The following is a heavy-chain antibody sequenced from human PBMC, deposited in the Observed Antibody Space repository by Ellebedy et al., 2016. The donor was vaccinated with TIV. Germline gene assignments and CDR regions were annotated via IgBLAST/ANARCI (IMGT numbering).Heavy chain of an antibody. CDR3: AKAREGVIVRGGFDP. J-gene: IGHJ5*02. D-gene: IGHD3-16*02. Sequence: SLKISCAASGFTVSSNYMSWVRQAPGKGLEWVSGISWNSGSIEYADSVKGRVTISRDNAKNSLYLQMSSLRAEDTALYYCAKAREGVIVRGGFDPWGQGTLVTVSS. V-gene: IGHV3-9*01. CDR2: ISWNSGSI. CDR1: GFTVSSNY.